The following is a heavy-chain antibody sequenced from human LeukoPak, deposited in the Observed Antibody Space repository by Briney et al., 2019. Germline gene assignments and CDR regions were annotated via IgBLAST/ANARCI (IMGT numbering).Heavy chain of an antibody. CDR2: IYTSGST. Sequence: SETLSITCTVSGGSISSYYWSWVRQPAGKGLEWIGRIYTSGSTNYNPSLKSRVTMSVDTSKNQFSLKLSSVTAADTAVYYCARDDFWTGLPDYWGQGTLVTVSS. J-gene: IGHJ4*02. D-gene: IGHD3-3*01. CDR1: GGSISSYY. V-gene: IGHV4-4*07. CDR3: ARDDFWTGLPDY.